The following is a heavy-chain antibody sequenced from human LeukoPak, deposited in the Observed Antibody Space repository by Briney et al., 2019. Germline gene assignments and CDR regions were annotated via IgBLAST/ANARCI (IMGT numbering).Heavy chain of an antibody. V-gene: IGHV3-74*01. CDR3: ASRSGWRYFDY. J-gene: IGHJ4*02. D-gene: IGHD6-19*01. Sequence: PGGSLRLSCSASGFTLSNFWIHWVRQAPGKGLVWVSRINTDGSSTNYADSVKGRFAVSRDNSKSTLYLQMNSLRAEDTAVYYCASRSGWRYFDYWGQGTLVTVSS. CDR2: INTDGSST. CDR1: GFTLSNFW.